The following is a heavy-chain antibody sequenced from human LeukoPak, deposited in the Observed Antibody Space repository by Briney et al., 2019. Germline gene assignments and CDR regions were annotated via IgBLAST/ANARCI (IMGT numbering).Heavy chain of an antibody. D-gene: IGHD5-24*01. CDR2: ISHDGRTK. V-gene: IGHV3-30*04. J-gene: IGHJ4*02. CDR3: ARPSPPGDGYNPPDH. Sequence: PGGSLRLSCVVSGFNFDNFAMHWVRQPLGKGREWGAVISHDGRTKYSADSMKGGITISRDNSKNTLFLQMNNLRSEDTAVYFCARPSPPGDGYNPPDHWGQGTLVTVSS. CDR1: GFNFDNFA.